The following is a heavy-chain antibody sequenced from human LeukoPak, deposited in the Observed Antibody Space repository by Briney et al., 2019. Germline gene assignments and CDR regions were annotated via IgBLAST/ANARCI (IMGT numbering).Heavy chain of an antibody. CDR1: GGSLRSTTFC. J-gene: IGHJ4*02. CDR2: IYSSGNT. CDR3: VADPINFDF. Sequence: SETLSLTCTVSGGSLRSTTFCWVWISQPPGKGLEWIGSIYSSGNTIYNASLNSRITISVDTSKNQFSLKLNSVTAADTAVYYCVADPINFDFWGQGTLVTVSS. V-gene: IGHV4-39*07.